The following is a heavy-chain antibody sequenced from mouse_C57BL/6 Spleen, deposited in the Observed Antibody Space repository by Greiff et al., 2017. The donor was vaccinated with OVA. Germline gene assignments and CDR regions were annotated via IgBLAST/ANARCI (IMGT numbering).Heavy chain of an antibody. CDR3: ERGYSNSNLYYDMDE. J-gene: IGHJ4*01. Sequence: EVQLQQSGPELVKPGASVKISCKASGYTFTDYYMNWVKQSHGKSLEWIGDINPNNGGTSYNQKFKGKATLTVDKSYSTAYMELRSLTSEDAADDDGERGYSNSNLYYDMDEWGKGTSVTVSS. V-gene: IGHV1-26*01. CDR2: INPNNGGT. CDR1: GYTFTDYY. D-gene: IGHD2-5*01.